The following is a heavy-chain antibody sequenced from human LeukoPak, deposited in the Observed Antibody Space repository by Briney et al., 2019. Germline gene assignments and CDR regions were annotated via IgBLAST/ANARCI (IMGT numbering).Heavy chain of an antibody. Sequence: PSETLSLTCTVSGASVNSYIWSWIRQPPGKGLEWIGYIHYIGTTNYNPSLKSRVTISVDSSKNQFSLRLSSVTAADTAVYYCARTYDSDGYYAIGYRGQGTLVTVSS. V-gene: IGHV4-59*02. CDR1: GASVNSYI. J-gene: IGHJ4*02. D-gene: IGHD3-22*01. CDR2: IHYIGTT. CDR3: ARTYDSDGYYAIGY.